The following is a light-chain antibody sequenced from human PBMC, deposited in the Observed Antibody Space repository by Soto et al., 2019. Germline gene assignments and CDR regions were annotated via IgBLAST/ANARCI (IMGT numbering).Light chain of an antibody. V-gene: IGLV2-14*03. CDR3: SSFTSSSTFV. J-gene: IGLJ1*01. CDR2: DVS. Sequence: QSVLAQPDSVSGSRGQSITISCTGTSSDVGRYNYVSWFQQHPGKVPKLIIYDVSNWPSGVSDRFSGSKSGNTASLTISGLHPEDEADYYCSSFTSSSTFVFGTGTKVTVL. CDR1: SSDVGRYNY.